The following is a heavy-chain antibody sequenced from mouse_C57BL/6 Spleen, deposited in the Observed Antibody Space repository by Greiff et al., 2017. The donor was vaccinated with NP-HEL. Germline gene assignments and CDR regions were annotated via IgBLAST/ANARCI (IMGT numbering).Heavy chain of an antibody. CDR1: GYAFSSYW. D-gene: IGHD2-3*01. CDR2: IYPGDGDT. Sequence: QVQLQQSGAELVKPGASVKISCKASGYAFSSYWMNWVKQRPGKGLEWIGQIYPGDGDTNYNGKFKGKATLTADKSSSTAYMQLSSLTSEDSAVYFCARGIPSMMVTTWFAYWGQGTLVTVSA. J-gene: IGHJ3*01. V-gene: IGHV1-80*01. CDR3: ARGIPSMMVTTWFAY.